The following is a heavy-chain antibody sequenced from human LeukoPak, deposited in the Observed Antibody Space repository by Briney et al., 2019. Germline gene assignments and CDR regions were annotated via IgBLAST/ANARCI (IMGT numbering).Heavy chain of an antibody. V-gene: IGHV4-59*08. D-gene: IGHD5-12*01. CDR1: GGSFSTYY. J-gene: IGHJ4*02. CDR3: ARVAMGPGNLDY. Sequence: PSETLSLTCTVSGGSFSTYYWSWTRQPPGKGLEWIGYIYYSGTTNSSPSLKSRITFSVDPSKNQFSLTMTSVTAADTAVYYCARVAMGPGNLDYWGQGTLVTVSS. CDR2: IYYSGTT.